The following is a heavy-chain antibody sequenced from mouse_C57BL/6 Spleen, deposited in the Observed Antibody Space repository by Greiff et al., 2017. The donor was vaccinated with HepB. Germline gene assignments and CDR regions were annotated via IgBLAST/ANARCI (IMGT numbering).Heavy chain of an antibody. J-gene: IGHJ4*01. Sequence: VQLVESGAELVRPGASVKLSCKASGYTFTDYYINWVKQRPGQGLEWIARIYPGSGNTYYNEKFKGKATLTAEKSSSTAYMQLSSLTSEDSAVYFCARSYYGYDAYAMDYWGQGTSVTVSS. D-gene: IGHD2-2*01. CDR2: IYPGSGNT. CDR1: GYTFTDYY. CDR3: ARSYYGYDAYAMDY. V-gene: IGHV1-76*01.